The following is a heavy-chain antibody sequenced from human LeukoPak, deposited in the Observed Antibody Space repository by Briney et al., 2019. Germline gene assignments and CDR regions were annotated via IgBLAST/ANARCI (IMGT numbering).Heavy chain of an antibody. V-gene: IGHV4-34*01. D-gene: IGHD4-17*01. Sequence: SETLSLTCAVYGGSFSGYYWSWIRQPPGKGLEWIGEINHSGSTNYNPSLKSRVTISVDTSKNQFSLKLSSVTAADTAVYYCASSYGEEWFDPWGQGTLVTVSS. J-gene: IGHJ5*02. CDR2: INHSGST. CDR3: ASSYGEEWFDP. CDR1: GGSFSGYY.